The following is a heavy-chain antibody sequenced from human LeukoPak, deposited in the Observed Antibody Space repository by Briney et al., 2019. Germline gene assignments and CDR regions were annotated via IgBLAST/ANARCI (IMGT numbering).Heavy chain of an antibody. CDR2: INHSGST. CDR1: GFTFNDYG. D-gene: IGHD3-10*01. CDR3: ARHRGYYYGSGRNNWFDP. V-gene: IGHV4-34*01. Sequence: GSLRLSCAASGFTFNDYGMSWVRQAPGKGLEWIGEINHSGSTNYNPSLKSRVTISVDTSKNQFSLKLSSVTAADTAVYYCARHRGYYYGSGRNNWFDPWGQGTLVTVSS. J-gene: IGHJ5*02.